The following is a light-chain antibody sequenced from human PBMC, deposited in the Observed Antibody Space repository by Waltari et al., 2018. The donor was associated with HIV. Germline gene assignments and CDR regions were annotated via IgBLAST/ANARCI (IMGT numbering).Light chain of an antibody. V-gene: IGLV1-40*01. J-gene: IGLJ2*01. CDR1: SSNIGAGYD. CDR3: RSYDSGFVV. Sequence: QSVLTQPPSVSGAPGPRVTISCTGSSSNIGAGYDVHWYQQLPGTAPKLLIYGNSNRPSGVPDRFSGSKSGTSASLAITGLQAEDEADYYCRSYDSGFVVFGGGTKLTVL. CDR2: GNS.